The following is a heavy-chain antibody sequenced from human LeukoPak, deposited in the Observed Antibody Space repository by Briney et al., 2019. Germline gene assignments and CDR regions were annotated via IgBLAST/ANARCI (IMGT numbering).Heavy chain of an antibody. CDR2: IWYDGSNK. V-gene: IGHV3-33*01. CDR1: GFSFSNYD. Sequence: GGSLRLSCAASGFSFSNYDMHWVRQAPGEGLEWVAVIWYDGSNKYYADSVKGRFTISRDNSKNTLYLQMNSLRVEDTAVYYCARGDPTVTTKQNFDYWGQGTLVTVSS. D-gene: IGHD4-17*01. CDR3: ARGDPTVTTKQNFDY. J-gene: IGHJ4*02.